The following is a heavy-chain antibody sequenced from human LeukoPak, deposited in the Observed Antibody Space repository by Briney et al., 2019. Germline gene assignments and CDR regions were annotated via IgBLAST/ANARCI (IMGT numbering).Heavy chain of an antibody. J-gene: IGHJ4*02. V-gene: IGHV3-7*01. D-gene: IGHD4-23*01. CDR2: IKQDGSEK. CDR1: GFTFSNYW. CDR3: ARTLTTVVTVNFDY. Sequence: GGSLRLSCAASGFTFSNYWMNWVRQVPGKGLEWVANIKQDGSEKHYMDSVKGRFTISRDNAKNSLYLQMNGLRAEDTAVYYCARTLTTVVTVNFDYWGQGTLVTVSS.